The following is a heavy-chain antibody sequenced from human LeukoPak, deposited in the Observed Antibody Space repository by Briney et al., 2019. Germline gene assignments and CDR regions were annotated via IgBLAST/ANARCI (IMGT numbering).Heavy chain of an antibody. Sequence: ASVKVSCKASGYTFTGYYMHWVRQAAGQGLEWMGWINPNSGGTNYARKFQGRVTMTRDTSISTAYMELSRLRSDDTAVYYCARDRVYYDFWSGYYSPYFDYWGQGTLVTVSS. CDR2: INPNSGGT. CDR3: ARDRVYYDFWSGYYSPYFDY. CDR1: GYTFTGYY. V-gene: IGHV1-2*02. D-gene: IGHD3-3*01. J-gene: IGHJ4*02.